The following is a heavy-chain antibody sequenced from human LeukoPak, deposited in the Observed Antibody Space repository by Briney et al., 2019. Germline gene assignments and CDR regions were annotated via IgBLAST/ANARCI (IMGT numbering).Heavy chain of an antibody. D-gene: IGHD6-13*01. J-gene: IGHJ4*02. CDR2: VSSSSSYI. CDR1: GFTFSTYS. CDR3: ATRGANSSSWFFDY. Sequence: PGGSLRLSCAASGFTFSTYSMNWVRQAPGKGLEWVSSVSSSSSYIYYADSVKGRFTLSRDSAKNSLYLQMNSLRAEDTAVYYCATRGANSSSWFFDYWGQGTLVTVSS. V-gene: IGHV3-21*01.